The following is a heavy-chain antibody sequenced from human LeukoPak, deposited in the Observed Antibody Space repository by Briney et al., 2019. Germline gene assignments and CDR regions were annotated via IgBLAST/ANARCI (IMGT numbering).Heavy chain of an antibody. J-gene: IGHJ5*02. Sequence: PSGTLSLTCAVSGGSISSSNWWSWVRQPPGKGLEWIGEIYHSGSTNYNPSLKSRVTISVDKSKNQFSLKLSSVTAADTAVYYCARAVVYATNWFDPWGQGTLVTVSS. CDR1: GGSISSSNW. CDR2: IYHSGST. CDR3: ARAVVYATNWFDP. V-gene: IGHV4-4*02. D-gene: IGHD2-8*02.